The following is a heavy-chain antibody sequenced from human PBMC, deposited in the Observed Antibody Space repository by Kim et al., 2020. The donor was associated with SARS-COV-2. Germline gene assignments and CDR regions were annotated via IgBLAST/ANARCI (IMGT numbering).Heavy chain of an antibody. J-gene: IGHJ3*02. Sequence: GGSLRLSCAASGFSFSSYALSWVRQAPGRGLEWLSAITDDGRRTYYADSVKGRFTSSRDNSKNTLYLQMNSLRAEDTALYYCATRCGGDCHDAYDRWGQG. D-gene: IGHD2-21*01. CDR3: ATRCGGDCHDAYDR. V-gene: IGHV3-23*01. CDR2: ITDDGRRT. CDR1: GFSFSSYA.